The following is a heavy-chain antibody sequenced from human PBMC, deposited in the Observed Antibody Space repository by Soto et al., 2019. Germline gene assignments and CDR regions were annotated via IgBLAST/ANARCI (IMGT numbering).Heavy chain of an antibody. CDR3: AYSSTPFGY. CDR2: ISGSGGST. D-gene: IGHD6-13*01. CDR1: GFTFRSYA. V-gene: IGHV3-23*01. Sequence: EVQLLESGGGLVQPGGSLRLSCAASGFTFRSYAMSWVRQAPGKGLEWVSTISGSGGSTYYAYSVKGRFTISRANSKNTLYLQMTRMRAEDTAVYYCAYSSTPFGYWGQVTLVTVSS. J-gene: IGHJ4*02.